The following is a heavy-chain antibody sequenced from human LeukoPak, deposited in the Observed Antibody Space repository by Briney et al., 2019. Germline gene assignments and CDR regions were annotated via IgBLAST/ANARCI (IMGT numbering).Heavy chain of an antibody. J-gene: IGHJ4*02. CDR3: ARKTSGTFY. CDR2: INPNSGGT. D-gene: IGHD3-10*01. CDR1: GYTFPDFY. V-gene: IGHV1-2*02. Sequence: ASVKLSCKVSGYTFPDFYVHWVRQAPGQGLEWMGRINPNSGGTDYARKFQGRVSMTRDTSISTVYMELSSLRSDDTAVFYCARKTSGTFYWGQGTLVTVSS.